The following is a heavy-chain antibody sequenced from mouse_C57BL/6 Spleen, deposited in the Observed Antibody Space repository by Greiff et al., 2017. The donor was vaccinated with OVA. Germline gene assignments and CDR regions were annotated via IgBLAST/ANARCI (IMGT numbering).Heavy chain of an antibody. CDR2: INPNNGGT. CDR1: GYTFTDYY. CDR3: ARSRAQAGFDY. J-gene: IGHJ2*01. Sequence: EVQLQQSGPELVKPGASVKISCKASGYTFTDYYMNWVKQSHGKSLEWIGDINPNNGGTSYNQKFKGKATLTVDKSSSTAYMELRSLTSEDSAVYYCARSRAQAGFDYWGQGTTLTVSS. D-gene: IGHD3-2*02. V-gene: IGHV1-26*01.